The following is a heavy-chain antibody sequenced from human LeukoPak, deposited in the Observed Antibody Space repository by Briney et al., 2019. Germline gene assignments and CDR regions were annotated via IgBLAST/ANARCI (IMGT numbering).Heavy chain of an antibody. Sequence: GGSLRLSCTASGLTFSSYAMSWVRQAPGKGLEWVSAISGSGGNTYYRDSVKGRFTISRDNSKNVLYLQMNSLRAEDTAIYYCAKDFNVNSYSFWGYWGQGTLVTVSS. D-gene: IGHD2-15*01. V-gene: IGHV3-23*01. CDR1: GLTFSSYA. CDR3: AKDFNVNSYSFWGY. J-gene: IGHJ4*02. CDR2: ISGSGGNT.